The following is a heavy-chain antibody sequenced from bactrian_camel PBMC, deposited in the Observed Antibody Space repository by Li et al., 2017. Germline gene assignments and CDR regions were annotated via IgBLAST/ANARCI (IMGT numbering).Heavy chain of an antibody. CDR3: GADPLFLSITERDPGATY. CDR1: VFTSC. CDR2: IDFRNSA. D-gene: IGHD3*01. Sequence: QVQLVESGGGSAQAGGSLTLSCAATVFTSCMGWFRRAPGKEREGIAGIDFRNSASYVDSVKGRFTISEDDAKYILYLEMSALQPEDSGVYYCGADPLFLSITERDPGATYWGQGTQVTVS. J-gene: IGHJ4*01. V-gene: IGHV3S55*01.